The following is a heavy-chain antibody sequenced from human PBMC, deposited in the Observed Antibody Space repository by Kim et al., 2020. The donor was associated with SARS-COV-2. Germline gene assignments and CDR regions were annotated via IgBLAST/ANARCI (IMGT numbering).Heavy chain of an antibody. D-gene: IGHD6-19*01. V-gene: IGHV3-23*01. CDR3: ANSVSSGWYLGGAFDI. J-gene: IGHJ3*02. Sequence: SVKGRVTISRDKSKNTQYLRMSSLRAEDTAVYYCANSVSSGWYLGGAFDIWGQGTMVTVSS.